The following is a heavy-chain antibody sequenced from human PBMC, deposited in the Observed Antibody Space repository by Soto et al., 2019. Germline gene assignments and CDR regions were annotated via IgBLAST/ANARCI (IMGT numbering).Heavy chain of an antibody. V-gene: IGHV1-2*02. Sequence: ASVKVSCKASGYPFSDNQIHWLRRAPGQGLEWMGRINPKSDDTNYAQKFQGRVTMTRDTSIDTAYLELTGLTSDDTATYYCARKHSLDYIRWGLDPWGQGTLVTVS. D-gene: IGHD4-4*01. J-gene: IGHJ5*02. CDR2: INPKSDDT. CDR1: GYPFSDNQ. CDR3: ARKHSLDYIRWGLDP.